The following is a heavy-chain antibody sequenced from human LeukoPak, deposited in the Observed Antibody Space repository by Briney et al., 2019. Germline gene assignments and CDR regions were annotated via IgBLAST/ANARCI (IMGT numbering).Heavy chain of an antibody. J-gene: IGHJ4*02. V-gene: IGHV1-69*05. CDR3: AGGTSSPDY. D-gene: IGHD3-10*01. CDR2: IIPIFGTA. Sequence: ASVKVSCKASGGTFSSYAISWVRQAPGQGLEWMGRIIPIFGTANYAQKFQGRVTITTDESTSTAYMELSSLRSEDTALYDCAGGTSSPDYWGQGTLVTVSS. CDR1: GGTFSSYA.